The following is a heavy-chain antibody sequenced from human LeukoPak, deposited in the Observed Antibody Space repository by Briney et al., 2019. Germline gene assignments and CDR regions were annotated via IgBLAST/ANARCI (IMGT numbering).Heavy chain of an antibody. Sequence: ASVKVSCKASGYTFTNYYMHWVRQAPGQGLEWMGIMHPSGVSITYAQKFQGRVTLTSDTSTSTVYMELSSLRYEDTAFYYCWLPIRASYLDYWGQGTLVTVSS. CDR3: WLPIRASYLDY. CDR2: MHPSGVSI. D-gene: IGHD3-3*01. CDR1: GYTFTNYY. J-gene: IGHJ4*02. V-gene: IGHV1-46*01.